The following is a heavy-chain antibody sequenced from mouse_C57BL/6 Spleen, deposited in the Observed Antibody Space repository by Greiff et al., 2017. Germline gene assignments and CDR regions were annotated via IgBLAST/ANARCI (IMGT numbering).Heavy chain of an antibody. CDR1: GFTFNNTC. Sequence: EVQLQQSVAELVRPGASVKLSCTASGFTFNNTCMHWVNQRPEQGLEWIGKISPGSGNTNYAQKFQGKATITADTSSNTAYLQLSSLTAEDTAIYYSASDYAGDCEMDVWGTGTTVTVSS. D-gene: IGHD1-1*01. J-gene: IGHJ1*03. CDR2: ISPGSGNT. CDR3: ASDYAGDCEMDV. V-gene: IGHV14-3*01.